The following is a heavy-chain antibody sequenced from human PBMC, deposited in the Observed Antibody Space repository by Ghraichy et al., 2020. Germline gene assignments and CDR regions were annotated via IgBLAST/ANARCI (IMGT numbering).Heavy chain of an antibody. Sequence: GGSLRLSCEVSGFSFSSYEMNWVRQAPGRGLAWVSYISSSGSVIYYADSVKGRFSISRDNARNSLYLQMQSLGVDDMGVYYCARGGTPSVWGRGTMVTVSP. CDR1: GFSFSSYE. CDR2: ISSSGSVI. V-gene: IGHV3-48*03. CDR3: ARGGTPSV. J-gene: IGHJ3*01. D-gene: IGHD3-16*01.